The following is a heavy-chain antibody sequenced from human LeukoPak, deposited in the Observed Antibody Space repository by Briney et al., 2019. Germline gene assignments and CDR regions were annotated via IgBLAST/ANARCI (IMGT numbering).Heavy chain of an antibody. CDR1: GFTFNSYG. Sequence: GTSLRLSCVASGFTFNSYGVHWVRQAPGKGLEWVALIWYDGSNKYFIDSVKGRFTISRDDSKNTVYPHMNSLTVEDTAVYYCARWRSASSSDWYLLDNWGQGTLVTVSS. V-gene: IGHV3-33*01. J-gene: IGHJ4*02. CDR2: IWYDGSNK. D-gene: IGHD4-23*01. CDR3: ARWRSASSSDWYLLDN.